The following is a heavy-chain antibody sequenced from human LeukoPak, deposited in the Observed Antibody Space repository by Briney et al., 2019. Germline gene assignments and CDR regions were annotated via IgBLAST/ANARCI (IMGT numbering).Heavy chain of an antibody. CDR1: GFTFSGSA. V-gene: IGHV3-73*01. Sequence: GGSLRLSCAAPGFTFSGSAMHWVRQASGKGLEWVGRIRSKANSYATEYAASVKGRFTISRDDSKNTAYLQMNSLKTEDTAVYYCTRHLETIDIWGQGTMVTVSS. CDR3: TRHLETIDI. J-gene: IGHJ3*02. D-gene: IGHD1-7*01. CDR2: IRSKANSYAT.